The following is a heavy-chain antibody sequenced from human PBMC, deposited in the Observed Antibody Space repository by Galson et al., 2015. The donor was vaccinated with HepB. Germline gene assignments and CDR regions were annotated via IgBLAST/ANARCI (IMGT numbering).Heavy chain of an antibody. D-gene: IGHD2-21*02. CDR2: IKQDGSEK. Sequence: SLRLSCAASGLTFSSSWMSWVRQAPGKGLEWVANIKQDGSEKYYVDSVKGRFTISRDNAKNSLYLQTNSLRVEDTAVYYCARGVYCDGDWYFVGVDYWGQGTLVTVSS. V-gene: IGHV3-7*03. J-gene: IGHJ4*02. CDR3: ARGVYCDGDWYFVGVDY. CDR1: GLTFSSSW.